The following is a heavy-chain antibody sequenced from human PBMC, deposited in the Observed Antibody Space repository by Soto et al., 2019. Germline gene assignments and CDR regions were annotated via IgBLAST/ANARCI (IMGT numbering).Heavy chain of an antibody. D-gene: IGHD6-19*01. Sequence: RGSLRLSCAASGFTFSSYSMNWVRQAPGKGLEWVSSISSSSSYIYYADSVKGRFTISRDNAKNSLYLQMNSLRAEDTAVYYCARDQGTQWLRSSFDYWGQGTLVTVSS. CDR1: GFTFSSYS. V-gene: IGHV3-21*01. J-gene: IGHJ4*02. CDR3: ARDQGTQWLRSSFDY. CDR2: ISSSSSYI.